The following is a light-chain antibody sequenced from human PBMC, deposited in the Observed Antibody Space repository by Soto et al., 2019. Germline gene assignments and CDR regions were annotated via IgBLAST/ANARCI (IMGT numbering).Light chain of an antibody. CDR3: QQCGSSPWT. Sequence: EIVLTQSPGTLSLSPGERATLSCRASQSVSSYYLAWYQQQPGQAPRLLIYAASSSATGIPDRFSGGGSGTDFTLTISRLEPEDFAVYYCQQCGSSPWTFGQWTKVEIK. J-gene: IGKJ1*01. CDR2: AAS. V-gene: IGKV3-20*01. CDR1: QSVSSYY.